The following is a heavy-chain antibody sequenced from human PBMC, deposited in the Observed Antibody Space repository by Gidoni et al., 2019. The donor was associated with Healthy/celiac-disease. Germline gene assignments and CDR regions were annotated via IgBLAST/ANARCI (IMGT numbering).Heavy chain of an antibody. D-gene: IGHD3-22*01. CDR3: AMPYYYDSSGYYDGAFEI. J-gene: IGHJ3*02. CDR2: FYYSGST. V-gene: IGHV4-39*01. CDR1: GGYISSSSYY. Sequence: QLQLQESGPGLVKPSETLSLTCTVAGGYISSSSYYWGWIRQPPGKGREWIGSFYYSGSTYDNPSLKSRVTISVDTSKNQFSLKLSSVTAADTTVYYCAMPYYYDSSGYYDGAFEIWGQGTMVTVSS.